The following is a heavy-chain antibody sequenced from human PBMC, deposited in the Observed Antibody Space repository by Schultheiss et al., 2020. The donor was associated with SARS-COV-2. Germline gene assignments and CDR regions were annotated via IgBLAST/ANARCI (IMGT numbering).Heavy chain of an antibody. D-gene: IGHD6-13*01. J-gene: IGHJ6*02. V-gene: IGHV4-38-2*02. Sequence: SETLSLTCAVSGYSISSGYYWGWIRQPPGKGLEWIGSIYHSGSTYYNPSLKSRVTISVDTSKNQFSLKLSSVTAADTAVYYCARDYRDSSSWYYYYGMDVWGQGTTVTVSS. CDR3: ARDYRDSSSWYYYYGMDV. CDR1: GYSISSGYY. CDR2: IYHSGST.